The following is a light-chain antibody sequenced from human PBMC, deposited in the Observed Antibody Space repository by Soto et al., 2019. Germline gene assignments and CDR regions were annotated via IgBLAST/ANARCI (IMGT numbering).Light chain of an antibody. V-gene: IGLV2-14*01. CDR1: SSDIGAYNY. Sequence: QSALTQPASVSGSPGQSITISCTGTSSDIGAYNYVSWYQQHPGKEPNLMIYKVSNRPSGVFDRFSGSKSGNTASLTISGLQAEDGAGYYCRSYASRSTLFAGGATLIVL. J-gene: IGLJ2*01. CDR2: KVS. CDR3: RSYASRSTL.